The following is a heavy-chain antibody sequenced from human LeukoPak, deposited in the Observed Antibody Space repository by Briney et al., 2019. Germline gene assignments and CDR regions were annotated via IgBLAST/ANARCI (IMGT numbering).Heavy chain of an antibody. Sequence: KSSETLSLTCTVSGGSITGYYWSWIRQPPEKGLEWIGYIYYNGRTNYKPSLKSRVTISLDASKNQFSLSLTSVTAADTAVYYCARAPGIAAAGTHFDFWGQGTLVTVSS. J-gene: IGHJ4*02. V-gene: IGHV4-59*08. CDR3: ARAPGIAAAGTHFDF. CDR2: IYYNGRT. D-gene: IGHD6-13*01. CDR1: GGSITGYY.